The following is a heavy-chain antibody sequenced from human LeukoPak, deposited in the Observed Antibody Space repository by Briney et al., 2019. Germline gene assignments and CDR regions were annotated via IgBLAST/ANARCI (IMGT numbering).Heavy chain of an antibody. CDR3: TRGPRNDP. CDR1: GYTPSTYE. J-gene: IGHJ5*02. D-gene: IGHD1-14*01. Sequence: ASVKVSCKTSGYTPSTYEINWVRQAAGQGLEWMGWMHPNSGDTDYAQKFQGRVTMTRDTSINTVYMELSSLRSEETAVYYCTRGPRNDPWGQGTLVTVSS. CDR2: MHPNSGDT. V-gene: IGHV1-8*01.